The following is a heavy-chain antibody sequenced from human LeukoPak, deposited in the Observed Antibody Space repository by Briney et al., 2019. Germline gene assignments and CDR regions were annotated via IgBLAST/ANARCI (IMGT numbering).Heavy chain of an antibody. CDR1: GDSVSSNSAA. CDR2: TYYGSKWYT. CDR3: ARSTGPIDY. J-gene: IGHJ4*02. V-gene: IGHV6-1*01. Sequence: SQTLSLTCAISGDSVSSNSAAWNWIRQSPSRGLEWLGGTYYGSKWYTYYAASVKSRIAINRDTSKNQFSLQLNSVTPEDTAVYYCARSTGPIDYWGQGTLVTVSS. D-gene: IGHD1-1*01.